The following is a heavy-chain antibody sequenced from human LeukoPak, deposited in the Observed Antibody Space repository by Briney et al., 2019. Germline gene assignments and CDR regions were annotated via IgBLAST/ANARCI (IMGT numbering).Heavy chain of an antibody. D-gene: IGHD3-22*01. V-gene: IGHV3-7*01. CDR3: ARDDRGYMDV. Sequence: GGSLRLSCAASGFTFSSYWMSWVRQAPGKGLEWVANIKHDGSENYYVDSVRGRFTTSRENAKNSLYMQMTNLRAEETGAYYCARDDRGYMDVWGKGTTVTVSS. CDR2: IKHDGSEN. CDR1: GFTFSSYW. J-gene: IGHJ6*03.